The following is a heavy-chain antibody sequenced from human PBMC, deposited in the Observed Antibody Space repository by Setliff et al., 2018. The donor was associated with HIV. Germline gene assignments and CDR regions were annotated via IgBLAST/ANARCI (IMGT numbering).Heavy chain of an antibody. Sequence: PGGSLRLSCAASGFTFWSHSMLWVRQAPGKGLQWVAYISRGGDSIFYEDSVKGRFTISRDNARNSLYLQMNSLTVEDTGVYYCTRKLAPGHGMDVWGQGTTVTVSS. CDR2: ISRGGDSI. D-gene: IGHD3-3*02. CDR1: GFTFWSHS. V-gene: IGHV3-48*01. J-gene: IGHJ6*02. CDR3: TRKLAPGHGMDV.